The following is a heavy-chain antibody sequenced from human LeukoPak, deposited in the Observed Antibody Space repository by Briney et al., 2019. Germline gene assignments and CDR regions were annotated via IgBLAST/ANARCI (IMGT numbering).Heavy chain of an antibody. D-gene: IGHD6-6*01. J-gene: IGHJ4*02. Sequence: SETLSLTCTVSGGSISSSSYYWGWIRQPPGKGLEWIGSIYYSGSTYYNPSLKSRVTISVDTSKNQFSLKLSSVTAADTAVYYCASKGNREYSSSSYYFDYWGQGTLVTVSS. V-gene: IGHV4-39*01. CDR3: ASKGNREYSSSSYYFDY. CDR1: GGSISSSSYY. CDR2: IYYSGST.